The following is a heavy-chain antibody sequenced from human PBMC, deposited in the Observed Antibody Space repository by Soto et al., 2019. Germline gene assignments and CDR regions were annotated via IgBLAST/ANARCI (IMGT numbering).Heavy chain of an antibody. J-gene: IGHJ4*02. CDR2: INAGYGNT. D-gene: IGHD7-27*01. Sequence: QVHLVQSGDEVRKPGASVKVSCKASGYTFSSYAMHWVREAPGQRLEWMGWINAGYGNTKSSQKFQDRVTISRDTSASTAYMELTSLRSEDTAVYYCARDTGDGTFAFWGQGTLVTVSS. CDR3: ARDTGDGTFAF. CDR1: GYTFSSYA. V-gene: IGHV1-3*01.